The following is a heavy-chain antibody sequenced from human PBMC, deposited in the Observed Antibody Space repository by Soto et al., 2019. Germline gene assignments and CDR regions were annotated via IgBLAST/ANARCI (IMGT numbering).Heavy chain of an antibody. CDR2: ISYDGSNK. D-gene: IGHD2-2*01. J-gene: IGHJ6*02. V-gene: IGHV3-30*18. CDR3: AKGPAIVLVPAAMNYYYGMDV. CDR1: GFTFSSYG. Sequence: QVQLVESGGGVVQPGRSLRLSCAASGFTFSSYGMHWVRQAPGKGLERVAVISYDGSNKYYADSVKGRFTISIDNSKNTLYLQMTSLRAEDTTVYYWAKGPAIVLVPAAMNYYYGMDVWGQGTTVTVSS.